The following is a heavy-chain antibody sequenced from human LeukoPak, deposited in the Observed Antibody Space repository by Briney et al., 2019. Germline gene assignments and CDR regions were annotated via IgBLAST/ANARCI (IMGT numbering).Heavy chain of an antibody. CDR2: INPNSGGT. J-gene: IGHJ2*01. V-gene: IGHV1-2*02. CDR3: ARAGIEAARPSFWYFDL. D-gene: IGHD6-6*01. CDR1: GYTFTGYY. Sequence: ASVKVSCKASGYTFTGYYMHWVRQAPGQGLEWMGWINPNSGGTNYAQKFQGRVTMTRDTSISTAYMELSRLRSDDTAVYYCARAGIEAARPSFWYFDLWGRGTLVTVSS.